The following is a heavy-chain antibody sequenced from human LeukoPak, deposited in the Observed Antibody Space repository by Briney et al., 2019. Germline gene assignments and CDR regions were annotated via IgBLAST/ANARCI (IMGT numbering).Heavy chain of an antibody. J-gene: IGHJ3*02. Sequence: AGGSLRLSCAASGFIFNTYVMHWVRQAPGKGLEWLAFIRYDGSNKNYADSVKGRFTISRDNTKNSLYLQMNSLRAEDTAVYYCAKGVAVAGMRAFDIWGQGTMVTVSS. CDR3: AKGVAVAGMRAFDI. V-gene: IGHV3-30*02. D-gene: IGHD6-19*01. CDR1: GFIFNTYV. CDR2: IRYDGSNK.